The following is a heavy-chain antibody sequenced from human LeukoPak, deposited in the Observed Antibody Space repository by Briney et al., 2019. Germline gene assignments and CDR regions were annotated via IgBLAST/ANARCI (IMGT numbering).Heavy chain of an antibody. Sequence: ASVNVSCKACGYIFTGYFLHGVRRAPGQGFEWMGWINPNRGDTSYTQTFQGRVTMTRDTSISTAYMELSSLRSDDTAVYYCARDGPVPTGYWGQGTLVTVSS. V-gene: IGHV1-2*02. CDR3: ARDGPVPTGY. D-gene: IGHD4-17*01. J-gene: IGHJ4*02. CDR1: GYIFTGYF. CDR2: INPNRGDT.